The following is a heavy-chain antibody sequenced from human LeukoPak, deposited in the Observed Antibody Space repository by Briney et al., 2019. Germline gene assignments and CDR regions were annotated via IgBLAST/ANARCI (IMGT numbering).Heavy chain of an antibody. D-gene: IGHD3-22*01. CDR2: ISSSSSYI. CDR1: GFTFSTYS. Sequence: PGGSLRLSCAASGFTFSTYSMNWVRQAPGKGLEWVSSISSSSSYIYYADSVKGRFTIPRDNAKNSLYLQMNSLRAEDTAVYYCARDSVSRQDYDSSGIDAFDIWGQGTMVTVSS. J-gene: IGHJ3*02. CDR3: ARDSVSRQDYDSSGIDAFDI. V-gene: IGHV3-21*01.